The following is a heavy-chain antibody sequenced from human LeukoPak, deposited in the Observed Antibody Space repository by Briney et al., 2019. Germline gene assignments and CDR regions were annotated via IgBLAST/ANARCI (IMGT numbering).Heavy chain of an antibody. CDR2: IYSGGST. V-gene: IGHV3-53*01. D-gene: IGHD3-22*01. J-gene: IGHJ4*02. CDR1: GFTVSSNY. CDR3: ATEIYYYDSSGYYHYYFDY. Sequence: HTGESLRLSCAASGFTVSSNYMSWVRQAPGKGLEWVSVIYSGGSTYYADSVKGRFTISRDNSKNTLYLQMNSLRAEDTAVYYCATEIYYYDSSGYYHYYFDYWGQGTLVTVSS.